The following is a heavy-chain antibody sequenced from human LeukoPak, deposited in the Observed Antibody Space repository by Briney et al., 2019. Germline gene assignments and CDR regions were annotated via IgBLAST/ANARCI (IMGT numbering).Heavy chain of an antibody. D-gene: IGHD3-22*01. V-gene: IGHV4-30-4*01. Sequence: NPSQTLSLTCTVSGGSINQGDYYWRWIRQPPGRGLGWIGYIYYSGSPYYNPSLKSRVTISVDTSKNQFSLKLSSVTGADTAVYYCASEGYYDSSGYNGAFDIWGQGTMVTVSS. CDR1: GGSINQGDYY. CDR2: IYYSGSP. J-gene: IGHJ3*02. CDR3: ASEGYYDSSGYNGAFDI.